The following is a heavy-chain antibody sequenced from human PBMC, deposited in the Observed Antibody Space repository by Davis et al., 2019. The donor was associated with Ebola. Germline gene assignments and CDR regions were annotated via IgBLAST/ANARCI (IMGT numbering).Heavy chain of an antibody. D-gene: IGHD4-11*01. V-gene: IGHV3-30*02. CDR2: VRSHGSDD. CDR1: GFTFNIFD. CDR3: ARDSDDYSFDY. Sequence: GGSLRLSCAASGFTFNIFDMHWVRQAPGRGLEWVAFVRSHGSDDHYADSVKGRFTISRDNSKNTLYLQMNSLRTEDTAVYYCARDSDDYSFDYWGQGTLVTGSS. J-gene: IGHJ4*02.